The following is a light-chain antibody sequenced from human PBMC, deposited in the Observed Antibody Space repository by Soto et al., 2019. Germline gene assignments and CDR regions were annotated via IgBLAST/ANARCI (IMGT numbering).Light chain of an antibody. Sequence: QSVLTQPASVSGSPGQSITISCTGTSRDVGGYNYVSWYQQYPGKAPKLMIYDVSNRPSGVSNRFSGSKSSNTASLTISGLQAEDEADYYCSSYTSSREKVFGTGTKLTVL. CDR1: SRDVGGYNY. CDR2: DVS. CDR3: SSYTSSREKV. V-gene: IGLV2-14*01. J-gene: IGLJ1*01.